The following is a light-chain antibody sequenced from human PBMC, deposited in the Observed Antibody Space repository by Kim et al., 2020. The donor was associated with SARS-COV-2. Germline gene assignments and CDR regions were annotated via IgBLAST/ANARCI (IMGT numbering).Light chain of an antibody. CDR3: LQDYTYPWT. CDR2: AAS. Sequence: AIQMTQSPSSLSASVGDRVTITCRASHGIRNDLSWYQQKPGQAPKVLVYAASSLQAGVPSRFSGSGSDTDFTLTINSLQPEDSATYYCLQDYTYPWTFGQGTKVDIK. V-gene: IGKV1-6*01. J-gene: IGKJ1*01. CDR1: HGIRND.